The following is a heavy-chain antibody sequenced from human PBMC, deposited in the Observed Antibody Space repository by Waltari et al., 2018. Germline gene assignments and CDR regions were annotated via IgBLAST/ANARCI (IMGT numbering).Heavy chain of an antibody. Sequence: QVQLQESGPGLVKPSQTLSLTCTVSGGSISSGSYYWSWIRQPPGKGLEWIGEINHSGSTNYTPSLKSRVTISVDTSKNQFSLKLSSVTAADTAVYYCAGYNRYFDWLSSLGGYYYYGMDVWGQGTTVTVSS. D-gene: IGHD3-9*01. V-gene: IGHV4-39*07. CDR3: AGYNRYFDWLSSLGGYYYYGMDV. J-gene: IGHJ6*02. CDR2: INHSGST. CDR1: GGSISSGSYY.